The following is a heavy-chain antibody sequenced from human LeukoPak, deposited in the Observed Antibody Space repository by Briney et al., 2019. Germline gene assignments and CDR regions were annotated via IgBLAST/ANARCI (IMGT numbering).Heavy chain of an antibody. CDR1: GFTFSSDG. Sequence: GGALRLSCAASGFTFSSDGMHCVRQAPGKGLEWVAVISYDGSNKFYADSVKGGFTISRDTSKNALYLPMNSLRAEDTAVYYCAEDRLSMVRGVWTFYYYAMDVWGQGTTVTVSS. CDR2: ISYDGSNK. J-gene: IGHJ6*02. V-gene: IGHV3-30*18. D-gene: IGHD3-10*01. CDR3: AEDRLSMVRGVWTFYYYAMDV.